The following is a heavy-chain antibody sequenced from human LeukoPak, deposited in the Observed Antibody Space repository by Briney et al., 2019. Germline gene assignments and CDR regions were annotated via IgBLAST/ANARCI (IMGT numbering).Heavy chain of an antibody. J-gene: IGHJ6*02. CDR2: IKQDGSEK. Sequence: PGGSLRLSCAASGFTFSSYWMSWVRQAPGKGLGWVANIKQDGSEKNYVDSVKGRFTISRDNAKTSLYLQMNSLRAEDTAVYYCARSPYSYGSYYYYGMDVWGQGTTVTVSS. D-gene: IGHD5-18*01. V-gene: IGHV3-7*01. CDR1: GFTFSSYW. CDR3: ARSPYSYGSYYYYGMDV.